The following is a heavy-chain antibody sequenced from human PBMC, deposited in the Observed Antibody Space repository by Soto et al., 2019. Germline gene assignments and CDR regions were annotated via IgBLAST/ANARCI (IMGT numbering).Heavy chain of an antibody. V-gene: IGHV4-59*08. J-gene: IGHJ4*02. CDR3: ARRYGGNLDY. Sequence: SEILSLTCTVSGCSISSYYWSWIRQPPGKGLEWIGYIYYSGSTNYNPSLKSRVTISVDTSKNQFSLKLSSATAADTAVYYCARRYGGNLDYWGQGTLVTVSS. CDR1: GCSISSYY. CDR2: IYYSGST. D-gene: IGHD1-1*01.